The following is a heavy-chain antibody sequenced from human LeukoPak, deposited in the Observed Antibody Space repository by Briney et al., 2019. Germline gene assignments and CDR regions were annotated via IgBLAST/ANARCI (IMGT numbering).Heavy chain of an antibody. CDR3: ARISGSGWSIYYFDY. CDR2: IYPGDSDT. J-gene: IGHJ4*02. D-gene: IGHD6-19*01. CDR1: GYSFSTYW. Sequence: GESLKISCKGSGYSFSTYWIGWVRQMPGKGLEWMGIIYPGDSDTRYSPPFQGQVTISADKSISTAYLQWSSLKASDTAMYYCARISGSGWSIYYFDYWGQGTLDTVSS. V-gene: IGHV5-51*01.